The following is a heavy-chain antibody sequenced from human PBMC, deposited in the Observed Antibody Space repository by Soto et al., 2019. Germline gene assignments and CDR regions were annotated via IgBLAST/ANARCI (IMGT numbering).Heavy chain of an antibody. D-gene: IGHD4-17*01. CDR3: STDSSTTVTHY. J-gene: IGHJ4*02. V-gene: IGHV3-33*03. CDR2: IWYDGSTK. CDR1: GFSFSKYG. Sequence: QVQLVESGGGVVQPGRSLRLSCAASGFSFSKYGMHWVRQAPGKGLGWVAVIWYDGSTKYYGDSGKGRFSISRDNSQKMVYLQMNSLRGEDTAVYYCSTDSSTTVTHYWGQGTLVTVSS.